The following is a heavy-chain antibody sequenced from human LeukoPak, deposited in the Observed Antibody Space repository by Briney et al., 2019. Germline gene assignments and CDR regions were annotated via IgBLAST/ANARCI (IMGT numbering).Heavy chain of an antibody. D-gene: IGHD3-22*01. CDR3: ARIHYDSSGYYYAAAFDI. J-gene: IGHJ3*02. CDR1: GGSISSSSYY. Sequence: SETLSLTCTVSGGSISSSSYYWGWIRQPPGKGLEWIGSIYYSGSTYYNPSLKSRVTISVDTSKNQFSLKLSSVTAADTAVYYCARIHYDSSGYYYAAAFDIWGQGTMVTVSS. V-gene: IGHV4-39*01. CDR2: IYYSGST.